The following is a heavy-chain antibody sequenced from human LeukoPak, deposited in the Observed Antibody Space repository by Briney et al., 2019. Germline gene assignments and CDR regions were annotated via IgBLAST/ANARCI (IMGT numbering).Heavy chain of an antibody. CDR1: GGAFSSYY. J-gene: IGHJ2*01. CDR3: ARDRLGATGHWRIDV. Sequence: SETLSLTCTVSGGAFSSYYWTWIRQPAGKGLEWIGRIYNSGTTNYSPSLESRVTMSLDTSKNRFSLSLSSVTAADTAVYYCARDRLGATGHWRIDVWGRGTLVTVSS. V-gene: IGHV4-4*07. CDR2: IYNSGTT. D-gene: IGHD1-26*01.